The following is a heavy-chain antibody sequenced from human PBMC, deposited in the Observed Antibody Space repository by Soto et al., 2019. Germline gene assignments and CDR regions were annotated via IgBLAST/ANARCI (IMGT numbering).Heavy chain of an antibody. V-gene: IGHV3-21*06. J-gene: IGHJ4*02. CDR1: GFTFTRYS. Sequence: PGGSLRLSCAASGFTFTRYSINWVRQAPGKGLESVSSISSTTNYIYYGDSMKGRFTISRDNAKNSLYLEMNSLRAEDTAVYYCGRGSEHLSSNFECGGQGTLLTLYS. CDR3: GRGSEHLSSNFEC. D-gene: IGHD6-6*01. CDR2: ISSTTNYI.